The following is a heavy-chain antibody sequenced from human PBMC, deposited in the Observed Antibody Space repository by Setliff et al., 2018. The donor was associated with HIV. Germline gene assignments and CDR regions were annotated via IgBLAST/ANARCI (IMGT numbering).Heavy chain of an antibody. CDR1: GFSFSSYG. CDR2: MSYDGGNK. V-gene: IGHV3-33*05. CDR3: AREPPAEPWDY. J-gene: IGHJ4*02. Sequence: PGGSLRLSCAASGFSFSSYGMHWVRQAPGKGLEWVALMSYDGGNKFYADSVKGQFTISRDNAKNSLYLHMNNLRVDDTAVYYCAREPPAEPWDYWGQGTVVTVSS.